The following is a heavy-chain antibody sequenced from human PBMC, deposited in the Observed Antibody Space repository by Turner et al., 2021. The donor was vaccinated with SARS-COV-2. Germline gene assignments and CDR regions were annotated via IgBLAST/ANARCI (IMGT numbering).Heavy chain of an antibody. CDR1: GVDISDNY. CDR2: IYAGGNT. J-gene: IGHJ5*02. D-gene: IGHD3-10*01. Sequence: DVQLVESGGDLVQPGGSLRLSCAISGVDISDNYVAWIRQTPGTVLEWVSIIYAGGNTYYGDSVRGRFTISRDISKNSIYLQMNSLRAEDTALYYCVRDRGRSKGWFDHWGQGTLVTVSS. V-gene: IGHV3-66*01. CDR3: VRDRGRSKGWFDH.